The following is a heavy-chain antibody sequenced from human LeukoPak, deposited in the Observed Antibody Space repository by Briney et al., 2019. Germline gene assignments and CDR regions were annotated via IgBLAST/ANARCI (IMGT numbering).Heavy chain of an antibody. CDR2: ISGSGST. Sequence: GGSLRLSCAASGFTFSNFAMSWVRQAPGKGLEEVSAISGSGSTYYANSVKGRFTISRDNSKNTLSLQMNSLGGEDTAVYYCAKGHTSTSGQFFDYWGQGTLATVSS. J-gene: IGHJ4*02. D-gene: IGHD2-2*01. CDR1: GFTFSNFA. CDR3: AKGHTSTSGQFFDY. V-gene: IGHV3-23*01.